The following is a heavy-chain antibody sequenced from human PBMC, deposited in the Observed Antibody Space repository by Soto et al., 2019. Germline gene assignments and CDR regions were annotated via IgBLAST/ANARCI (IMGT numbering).Heavy chain of an antibody. J-gene: IGHJ4*02. V-gene: IGHV3-13*04. CDR1: GFTFSSYD. D-gene: IGHD3-10*01. CDR2: IGTAGDT. CDR3: ARADYYGSGALDY. Sequence: EVQLVESGGGLVQPGGSLRLSCAASGFTFSSYDMHWVRQATGKGLEWVSAIGTAGDTYYPGSVKGRFTISRENAKNSLYLQMNSLRAGDTAVYYCARADYYGSGALDYWGQGTLVTVSS.